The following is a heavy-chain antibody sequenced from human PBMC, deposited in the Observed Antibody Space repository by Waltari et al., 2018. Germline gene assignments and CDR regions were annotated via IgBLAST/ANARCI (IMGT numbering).Heavy chain of an antibody. D-gene: IGHD1-26*01. CDR2: ISSSSSTI. V-gene: IGHV3-48*04. Sequence: EVQLVESGGGLVQPGGSLRLSCAASGFTFSSYSMNWVCQAPGKGLEWVSYISSSSSTIYYADSVKGRFTISRDNAKNSLYLQMNSLRAEDTAVYYCAREIGIGAFDIWGQGTMVTVSS. J-gene: IGHJ3*02. CDR1: GFTFSSYS. CDR3: AREIGIGAFDI.